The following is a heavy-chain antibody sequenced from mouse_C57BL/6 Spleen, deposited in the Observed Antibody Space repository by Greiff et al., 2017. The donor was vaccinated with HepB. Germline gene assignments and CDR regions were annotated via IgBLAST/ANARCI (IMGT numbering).Heavy chain of an antibody. Sequence: EVQLQQSVAELVRPGASVKLSCTASGFNIKNTYMHWVKQRPEQGLEWIGRIDPANGNTKYAPKFQGKATITADTSSNTAYLQLSSLTSEDTAIYYCAPYYYGSSRGFAYWGQGTLVTVSA. V-gene: IGHV14-3*01. J-gene: IGHJ3*01. CDR1: GFNIKNTY. CDR2: IDPANGNT. D-gene: IGHD1-1*01. CDR3: APYYYGSSRGFAY.